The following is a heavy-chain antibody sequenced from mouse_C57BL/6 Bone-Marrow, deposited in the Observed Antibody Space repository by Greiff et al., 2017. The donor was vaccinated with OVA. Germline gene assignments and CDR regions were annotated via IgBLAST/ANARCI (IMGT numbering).Heavy chain of an antibody. CDR3: ARSGDGSSLWFAY. CDR1: GYSFTSYY. CDR2: IYPGSGNT. Sequence: VQLQQSGPELVKPGASVKISCKASGYSFTSYYIHWVKQRPGQGLEWIGWIYPGSGNTKYNEKFKGKATLTADTSSSTAYMQLSSLTSEDSAVYYCARSGDGSSLWFAYWGQGTLVTVSA. V-gene: IGHV1-66*01. J-gene: IGHJ3*01. D-gene: IGHD1-1*01.